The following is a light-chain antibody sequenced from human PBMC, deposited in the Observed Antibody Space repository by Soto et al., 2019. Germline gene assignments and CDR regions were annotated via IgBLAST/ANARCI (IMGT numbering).Light chain of an antibody. V-gene: IGKV3-11*01. CDR2: DAS. CDR1: QSVSSY. Sequence: EIVLTQSPATLSLSPGERATLSCRASQSVSSYLAWYQQKPGQAPRLLIYDASNRATGIPARFSGSGSGTDFTLTISSLEPEDFAVYYCQQRSHWPPLTLGGGTKVDIK. CDR3: QQRSHWPPLT. J-gene: IGKJ4*01.